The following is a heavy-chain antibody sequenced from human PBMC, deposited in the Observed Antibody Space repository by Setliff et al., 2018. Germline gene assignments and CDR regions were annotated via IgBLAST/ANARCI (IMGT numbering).Heavy chain of an antibody. CDR1: GGSISSSSYY. D-gene: IGHD2-2*02. CDR3: ARDRNYCSSPTCYSSYFYYYGMEV. V-gene: IGHV4-39*07. Sequence: SETMSLTCTVSGGSISSSSYYWGWIRHHPGKGLEWIGSIYHSGSTNYNPSLKSRVTISVQTSKNQFSLKLSSVTAADTAVYYCARDRNYCSSPTCYSSYFYYYGMEVWGQGTTVTVSS. J-gene: IGHJ6*02. CDR2: IYHSGST.